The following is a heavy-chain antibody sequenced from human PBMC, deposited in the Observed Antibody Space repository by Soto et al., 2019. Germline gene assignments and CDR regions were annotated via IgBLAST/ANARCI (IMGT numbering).Heavy chain of an antibody. CDR1: GFTFSSYG. D-gene: IGHD1-7*01. Sequence: LRLSSAASGFTFSSYGMHWVRQAPGKGLEWVAVISYDGSNKYYADSVKGRFTISRDNSKNTLYLQMNSLGAEDTAVYYCAKASSGTTGYWGQGILVTVSS. J-gene: IGHJ4*02. V-gene: IGHV3-30*18. CDR2: ISYDGSNK. CDR3: AKASSGTTGY.